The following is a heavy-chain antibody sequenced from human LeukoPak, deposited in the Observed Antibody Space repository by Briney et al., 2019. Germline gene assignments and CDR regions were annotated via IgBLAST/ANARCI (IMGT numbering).Heavy chain of an antibody. D-gene: IGHD4-17*01. Sequence: SETLSLTCTVSGGSISSYYWSWIREPPGKGLEWIGYIYYSGSTNYNPSLKSRVTISVDTSKNQFSLKLCSVTAADTAVYYCARGRYGDYWYFDLWGRGTLVTVSS. V-gene: IGHV4-59*01. CDR2: IYYSGST. J-gene: IGHJ2*01. CDR3: ARGRYGDYWYFDL. CDR1: GGSISSYY.